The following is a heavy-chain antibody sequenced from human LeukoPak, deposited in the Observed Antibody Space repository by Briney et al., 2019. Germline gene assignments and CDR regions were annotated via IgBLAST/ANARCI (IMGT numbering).Heavy chain of an antibody. Sequence: SEALSLTCTVSGGSISSYYWSWIRQPPGKGLEWIGYIYYSGSTNYNPSLKSRVTISVDTSKNQFSLKLSSVTAADTAVYYCASSRVVITSFDYWGQGTLVTVSS. CDR3: ASSRVVITSFDY. V-gene: IGHV4-59*08. CDR1: GGSISSYY. J-gene: IGHJ4*02. D-gene: IGHD3-22*01. CDR2: IYYSGST.